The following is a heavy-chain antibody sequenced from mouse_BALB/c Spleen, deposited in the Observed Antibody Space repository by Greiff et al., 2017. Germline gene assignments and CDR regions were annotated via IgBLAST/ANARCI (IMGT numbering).Heavy chain of an antibody. CDR3: ARDGNYGGNRDAMDY. J-gene: IGHJ4*01. CDR1: GFTFSSYA. V-gene: IGHV5-6-5*01. Sequence: EVMLVESGGGLVKPGGSLKLSCAASGFTFSSYAMSWVRQTPEKRLEWVASIGSGGSTYYPDSVKGRFTISRDNARNILYLQMSSLRSEDTAMYYCARDGNYGGNRDAMDYWGQGTSVTVSS. D-gene: IGHD2-1*01. CDR2: IGSGGST.